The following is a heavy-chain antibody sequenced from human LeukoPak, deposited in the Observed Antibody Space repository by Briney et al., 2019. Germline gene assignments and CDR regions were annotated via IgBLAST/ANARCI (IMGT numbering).Heavy chain of an antibody. Sequence: GGSLRLSCAASGFTFTNYWMHWVRQAPGKGREGVSSISSSSSYIYYADSVKGRFTISRDNAKNSLYLQMNSLRAEDTAVYYCARTGSGNYAINSYYGMDVWGQGTTVTVSS. CDR3: ARTGSGNYAINSYYGMDV. J-gene: IGHJ6*02. CDR1: GFTFTNYW. CDR2: ISSSSSYI. D-gene: IGHD3-10*01. V-gene: IGHV3-21*04.